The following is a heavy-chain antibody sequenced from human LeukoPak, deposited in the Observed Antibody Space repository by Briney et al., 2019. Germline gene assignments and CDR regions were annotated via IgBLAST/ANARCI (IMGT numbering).Heavy chain of an antibody. CDR1: GGTFSSYA. CDR3: ARGLLRFSWLDFVY. D-gene: IGHD3-3*01. J-gene: IGHJ4*02. V-gene: IGHV1-69*05. CDR2: IIPIFGTA. Sequence: SVKVSCKTSGGTFSSYAISWVRQAPGQGLEWMGGIIPIFGTANYAQKFQGRVTITTDESTSTAYMELSSLRSEDTAVYYCARGLLRFSWLDFVYWGQGTLVTVSS.